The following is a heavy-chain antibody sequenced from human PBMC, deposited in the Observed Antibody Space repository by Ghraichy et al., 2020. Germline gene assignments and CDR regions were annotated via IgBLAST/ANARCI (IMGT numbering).Heavy chain of an antibody. CDR2: IKEDGSDK. CDR1: GFTFTNYY. Sequence: GGSLRLSCAASGFTFTNYYMTWVRQAPGKGLEWVANIKEDGSDKSYLDSVKGRFTISSDNAKNSLYLQMNSLRAEDTAVYYCAREGEMTTVTTGFDYWGQGTLVTVSS. D-gene: IGHD4-11*01. V-gene: IGHV3-7*03. J-gene: IGHJ4*02. CDR3: AREGEMTTVTTGFDY.